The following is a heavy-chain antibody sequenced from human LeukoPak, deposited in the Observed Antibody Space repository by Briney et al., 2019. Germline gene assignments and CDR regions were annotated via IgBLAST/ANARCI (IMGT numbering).Heavy chain of an antibody. Sequence: SETLSLTCTVSGGSISSYYWSWIRQPPGKGLEWIGYIYYSGSTNYSPSLKSRVTISVDTSKNQFSLKLSSVTAADTAVYYCARAGGVGATTDYWGQGTLVTVSS. CDR3: ARAGGVGATTDY. CDR1: GGSISSYY. D-gene: IGHD1-26*01. CDR2: IYYSGST. V-gene: IGHV4-59*01. J-gene: IGHJ4*02.